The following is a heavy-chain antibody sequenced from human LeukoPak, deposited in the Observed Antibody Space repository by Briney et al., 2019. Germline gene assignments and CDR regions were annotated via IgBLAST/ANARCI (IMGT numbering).Heavy chain of an antibody. V-gene: IGHV4-34*01. J-gene: IGHJ6*03. CDR3: ARVRDFWSGYSLYYYMDV. D-gene: IGHD3-3*01. CDR2: INHSGST. Sequence: PSETLSLTCTVSGGSISSYYWSWIRQPPGKGLEWIGEINHSGSTNYNPSLKSRVTISVDTSKNQFSLKLSSVTAADTAVYYCARVRDFWSGYSLYYYMDVWGKGTTVTVSS. CDR1: GGSISSYY.